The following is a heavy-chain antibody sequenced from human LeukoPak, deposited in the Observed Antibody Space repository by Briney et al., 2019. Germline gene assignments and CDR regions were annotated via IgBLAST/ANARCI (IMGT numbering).Heavy chain of an antibody. CDR3: ARDQYSSGWYGDY. V-gene: IGHV1-69*05. J-gene: IGHJ4*02. D-gene: IGHD6-19*01. CDR1: GGSFSSYA. Sequence: SVKVSCKASGGSFSSYAISWVRQAPGQGLEWMGRIIPIFGTANYAQKFQGRVTITRDESTSTAYMELSSLRSEDTAVYYCARDQYSSGWYGDYWGQGTLVTVSS. CDR2: IIPIFGTA.